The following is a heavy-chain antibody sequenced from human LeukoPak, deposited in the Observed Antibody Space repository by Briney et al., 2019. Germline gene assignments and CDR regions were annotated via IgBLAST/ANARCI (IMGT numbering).Heavy chain of an antibody. V-gene: IGHV4-34*01. CDR3: LSGMDV. Sequence: SETLSLTCAVYGGSFSGYYWSWIRQPPGKGLEWIGEINHSGSTNYNPSLKSRVTISVDTSKNQFSLKLSSVTAADTAVYYCLSGMDVWGQGTTVTVSS. J-gene: IGHJ6*02. CDR2: INHSGST. CDR1: GGSFSGYY.